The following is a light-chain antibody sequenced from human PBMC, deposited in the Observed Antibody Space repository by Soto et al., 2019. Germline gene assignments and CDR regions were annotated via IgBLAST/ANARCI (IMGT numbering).Light chain of an antibody. CDR2: GAS. Sequence: EIVMTQSPATLSVSPGERATLSCRASQSVANNLAWYQHKPGQAPRLLISGASTRATGVPARFSGSGSDTDFTLTISSLQSEDFAVYYCQQYNDWPPRYTFGQGTKLEFK. J-gene: IGKJ2*01. CDR1: QSVANN. V-gene: IGKV3-15*01. CDR3: QQYNDWPPRYT.